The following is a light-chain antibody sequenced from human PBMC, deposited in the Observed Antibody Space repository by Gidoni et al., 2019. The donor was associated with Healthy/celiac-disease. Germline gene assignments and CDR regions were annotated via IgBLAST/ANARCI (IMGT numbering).Light chain of an antibody. J-gene: IGLJ2*01. V-gene: IGLV3-21*02. CDR3: QVWDSSSDHVV. CDR2: DES. Sequence: SYVLTQPPSVSVAPGQTARITCGGNNIGSKSVHWYQQKPGQAPVLVVYDESDRPSGIPERFSGSNSGNTATLTISRVEAGDEADYYCQVWDSSSDHVVFGGGTKLTV. CDR1: NIGSKS.